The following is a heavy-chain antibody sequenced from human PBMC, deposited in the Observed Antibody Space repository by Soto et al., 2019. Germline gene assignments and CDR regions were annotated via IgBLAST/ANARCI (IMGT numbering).Heavy chain of an antibody. D-gene: IGHD3-22*01. CDR1: GGSISSDGYY. CDR2: IYYSGST. V-gene: IGHV4-31*03. CDR3: ARFWGYYDSSGYYYEAVYYFDY. J-gene: IGHJ4*02. Sequence: SETLSLTCTVSGGSISSDGYYWSWIRQHPGKGLEWIGYIYYSGSTYYNPSLKSRVTISVDTSKNQFSLKLSSVTAADTAVYYCARFWGYYDSSGYYYEAVYYFDYWGQGTLVTVSS.